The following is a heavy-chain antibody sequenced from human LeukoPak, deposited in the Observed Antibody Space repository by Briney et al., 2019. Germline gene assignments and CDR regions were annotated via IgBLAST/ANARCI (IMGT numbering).Heavy chain of an antibody. CDR3: ARLTRRSGNYFEN. D-gene: IGHD1-1*01. V-gene: IGHV4-61*01. CDR2: IYNGVNT. Sequence: PSETLSLTCTVSGASVSSASYWSWIRQPPGKGVEWIAHIYNGVNTNYNPSLKSRVTISVDTSKNQFSLRLNSVTAADTAVYYCARLTRRSGNYFENWGQGVLVTVSS. CDR1: GASVSSASY. J-gene: IGHJ4*02.